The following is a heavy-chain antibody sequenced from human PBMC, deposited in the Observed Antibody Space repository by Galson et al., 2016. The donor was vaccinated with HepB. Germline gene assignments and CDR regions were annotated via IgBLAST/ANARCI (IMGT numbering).Heavy chain of an antibody. D-gene: IGHD2-15*01. J-gene: IGHJ4*02. Sequence: SLRLSCAASGFSFSNSGMTWVRRAPGKGLEWVSDISGAGGTTHYADSVKGRFTISRGNSRDTLYLQMDRLRAADTAVYYCAKERGWYGGPNFGSWGQGTLVTVSS. CDR1: GFSFSNSG. CDR2: ISGAGGTT. V-gene: IGHV3-23*01. CDR3: AKERGWYGGPNFGS.